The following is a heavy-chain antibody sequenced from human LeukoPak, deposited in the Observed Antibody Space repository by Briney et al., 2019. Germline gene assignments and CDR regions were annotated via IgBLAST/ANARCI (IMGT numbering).Heavy chain of an antibody. Sequence: GGPLTLPCAPSGFIYSHYGMHWVPQSPGKALEWVAVIWSDGSNRFYAGSVKALFTIPRHNSQNTLFLQLNTLRAEDTAVYYGARGAQRGFVYSNSLKYWGHGTLVTVSS. CDR3: ARGAQRGFVYSNSLKY. CDR1: GFIYSHYG. CDR2: IWSDGSNR. V-gene: IGHV3-30*12. D-gene: IGHD4-11*01. J-gene: IGHJ4*01.